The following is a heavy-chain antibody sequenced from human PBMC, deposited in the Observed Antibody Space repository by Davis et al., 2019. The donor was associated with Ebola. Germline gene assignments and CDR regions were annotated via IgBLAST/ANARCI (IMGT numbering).Heavy chain of an antibody. D-gene: IGHD1-1*01. J-gene: IGHJ6*04. CDR3: AKDLSTRTTLYYYGMDG. Sequence: ESLKIPCAASGFTFDDYTMHWVRQAPGKGLQWVSLIDWDGGSTYYADSVKGRFTISRDNNKNSLYLQMNSLRTEDTALYYCAKDLSTRTTLYYYGMDGWGKGTTVTVSS. CDR2: IDWDGGST. V-gene: IGHV3-43*01. CDR1: GFTFDDYT.